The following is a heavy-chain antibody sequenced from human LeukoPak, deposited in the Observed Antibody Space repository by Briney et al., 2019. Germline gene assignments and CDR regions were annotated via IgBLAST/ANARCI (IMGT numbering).Heavy chain of an antibody. CDR2: INPNSGGT. CDR3: ARDLDEQWLGYFDY. Sequence: ASVKVSCKASGYTFTGYYMHWVRQAPGQGLEWMGWINPNSGGTNYAQKFQGRVTMTTDTSTSTAYMELRSLRSDDTAVYYCARDLDEQWLGYFDYWGQGTLVTVSS. J-gene: IGHJ4*02. CDR1: GYTFTGYY. D-gene: IGHD6-19*01. V-gene: IGHV1-2*02.